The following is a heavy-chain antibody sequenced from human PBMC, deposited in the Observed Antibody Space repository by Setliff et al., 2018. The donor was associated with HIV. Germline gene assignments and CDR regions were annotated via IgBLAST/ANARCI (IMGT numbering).Heavy chain of an antibody. CDR3: ARGGGYSSSWYSSSWAYYFDY. D-gene: IGHD6-13*01. CDR1: GFTVSSNY. CDR2: IYRGGST. Sequence: GESLKISCAASGFTVSSNYMTWVRQAPGKGLEWVSVIYRGGSTYYADSVKGRFTISRDNSKNTLYLQMNSLRAEDTAVYYCARGGGYSSSWYSSSWAYYFDYWG. V-gene: IGHV3-53*01. J-gene: IGHJ4*01.